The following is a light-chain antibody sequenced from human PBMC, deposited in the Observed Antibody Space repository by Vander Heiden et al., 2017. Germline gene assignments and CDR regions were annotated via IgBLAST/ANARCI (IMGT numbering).Light chain of an antibody. CDR2: SNN. CDR3: ATWDDSLNTYV. CDR1: ISNIGTHT. V-gene: IGLV1-44*01. Sequence: SVLTKSTSATGTPRKRVTISCSGGISNIGTHTVNWYRHFPGTAPKLLIYSNNQRPSGVPDRFSGSRSGTSASLAISGLQAEDEAEYYCATWDDSLNTYVFGTGTKVTVL. J-gene: IGLJ1*01.